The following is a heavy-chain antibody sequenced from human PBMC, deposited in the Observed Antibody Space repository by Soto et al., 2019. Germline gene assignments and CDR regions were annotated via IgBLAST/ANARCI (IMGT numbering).Heavy chain of an antibody. CDR1: GGSFSGYY. CDR3: ARGPRGYGLRKYGMDG. V-gene: IGHV4-34*01. D-gene: IGHD6-13*01. J-gene: IGHJ6*02. Sequence: PSETLSLPCVVYGGSFSGYYWRWIRQPTGQGLEWIGEINHSGSTNYNPPLKSRVTISVDTSKNQFSLKLSSVTAADTAVYSCARGPRGYGLRKYGMDGWGQGTTVTVSS. CDR2: INHSGST.